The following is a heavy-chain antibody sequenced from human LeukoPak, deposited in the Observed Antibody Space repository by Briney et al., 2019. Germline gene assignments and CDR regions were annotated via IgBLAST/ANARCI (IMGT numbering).Heavy chain of an antibody. CDR1: GVTVSSNY. V-gene: IGHV3-53*01. D-gene: IGHD1-1*01. J-gene: IGHJ4*02. CDR2: IFSDGRT. CDR3: TRDDNWNDGVGFDY. Sequence: GGSLRLSCAASGVTVSSNYMNWVRQAPGKGLEWVSVIFSDGRTYYADSVKGRFIISRDNSKNTLFLQMNSLRADDTAVYYCTRDDNWNDGVGFDYRGQGTLVTVSS.